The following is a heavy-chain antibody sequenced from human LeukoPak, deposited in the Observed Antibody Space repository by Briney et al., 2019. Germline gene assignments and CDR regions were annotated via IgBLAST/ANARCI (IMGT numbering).Heavy chain of an antibody. Sequence: ASVKVSCKASGYTFTSYGISWVRQAPGQGLEWMGWISAYNGNTNYAQKLQGRVTMTTDTSTSTAYMELRSLRSDDTAVYYCTRDYRGGIQLWLHGYWGQGTLVTVSS. CDR2: ISAYNGNT. CDR1: GYTFTSYG. V-gene: IGHV1-18*01. D-gene: IGHD5-18*01. J-gene: IGHJ4*02. CDR3: TRDYRGGIQLWLHGY.